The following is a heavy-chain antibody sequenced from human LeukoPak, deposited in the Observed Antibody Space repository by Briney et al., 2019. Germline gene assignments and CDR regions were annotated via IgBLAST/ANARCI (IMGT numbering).Heavy chain of an antibody. CDR3: ASADTYYYGSGSPNPPFDP. J-gene: IGHJ5*02. CDR2: INPNSGGT. V-gene: IGHV1-2*02. CDR1: GYTFAGYY. Sequence: ASVKVSCKASGYTFAGYYLHWVRQAPGQGLEWMGWINPNSGGTNYAQKFQGRVTMTRDTSISTAYIELSRLRSGDTAVYYCASADTYYYGSGSPNPPFDPWGQGTLVTVSS. D-gene: IGHD3-10*01.